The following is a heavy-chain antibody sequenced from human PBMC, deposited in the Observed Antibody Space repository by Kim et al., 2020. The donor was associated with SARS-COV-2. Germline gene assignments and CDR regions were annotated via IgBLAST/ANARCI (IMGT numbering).Heavy chain of an antibody. Sequence: ASVKVSCKASGGTFSSYTISWVRQAPGQGLEWMGRIIPILGIANYAQKFQGRVTITADKSTSTAYMELSSLRSEDTAVYYCARGAGYGSGRRGPNPGAFDYWGQGTLVTVSS. CDR2: IIPILGIA. V-gene: IGHV1-69*02. J-gene: IGHJ4*02. CDR3: ARGAGYGSGRRGPNPGAFDY. D-gene: IGHD3-10*01. CDR1: GGTFSSYT.